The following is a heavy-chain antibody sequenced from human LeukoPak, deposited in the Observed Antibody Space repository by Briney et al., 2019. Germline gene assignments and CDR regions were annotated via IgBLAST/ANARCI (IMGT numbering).Heavy chain of an antibody. V-gene: IGHV1-2*02. CDR3: ARAGHGATSVGEYMNDY. CDR1: GYTFTGYY. Sequence: GASVKVSCKASGYTFTGYYMHWVRQAPGQGLEWMGWINLNSGGTSYAQKFQGRVTMTRDTSITSAYMELSSLRSDDTAVYYRARAGHGATSVGEYMNDYWGQGTLVTVSS. J-gene: IGHJ4*02. D-gene: IGHD6-6*01. CDR2: INLNSGGT.